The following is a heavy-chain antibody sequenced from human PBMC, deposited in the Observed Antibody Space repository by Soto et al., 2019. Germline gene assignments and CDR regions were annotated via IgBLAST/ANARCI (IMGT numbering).Heavy chain of an antibody. J-gene: IGHJ6*03. V-gene: IGHV3-33*01. D-gene: IGHD2-8*01. CDR2: IWYDGSNK. Sequence: HPAGSLRLSCAASGLTFSSYGMHWVRQAPGKGLEWVAVIWYDGSNKYYADSVKGRFTISRDNSKNTLYLQMNSLRAEDTAVYYCASHARDCTNGVCYTQYYYYYMDVWGKGTTVTVSS. CDR3: ASHARDCTNGVCYTQYYYYYMDV. CDR1: GLTFSSYG.